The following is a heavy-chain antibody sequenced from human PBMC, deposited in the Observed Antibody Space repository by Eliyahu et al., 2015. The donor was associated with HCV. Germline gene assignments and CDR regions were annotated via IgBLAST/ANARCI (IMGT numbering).Heavy chain of an antibody. CDR2: IFHSGGDT. CDR3: AKDMTPDGIWDVDY. J-gene: IGHJ4*02. Sequence: EVRLLESGGGLVQPGGSLRLSXVTSGFXFSTXTMNWVRQXPXKGLXWVSAIFHSGGDTVYADSVKGRFTISRDDSTDTLYLQMNSLRDDDTGIYYCAKDMTPDGIWDVDYWGQGTLVTVSS. CDR1: GFXFSTXT. V-gene: IGHV3-23*01. D-gene: IGHD1-14*01.